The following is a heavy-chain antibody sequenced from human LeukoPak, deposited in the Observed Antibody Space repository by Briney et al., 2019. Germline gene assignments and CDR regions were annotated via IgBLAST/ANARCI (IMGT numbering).Heavy chain of an antibody. CDR2: ISWNSGSI. D-gene: IGHD2-21*02. J-gene: IGHJ4*02. Sequence: PGGSLRLSCAASGFTFDDYAMHWVRQAQGKGLEWVSGISWNSGSIGYADSVKGRFTISRDNAKNSLYLQMNSLRAEDTALYYCAKGGDYYFDYWGQGTLVTVSS. CDR1: GFTFDDYA. V-gene: IGHV3-9*01. CDR3: AKGGDYYFDY.